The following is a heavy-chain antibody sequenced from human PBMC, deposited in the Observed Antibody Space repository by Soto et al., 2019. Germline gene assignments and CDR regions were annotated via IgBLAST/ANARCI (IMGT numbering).Heavy chain of an antibody. J-gene: IGHJ4*02. D-gene: IGHD3-16*02. CDR2: INHSGST. CDR3: ARGVHRGYDYVWGSYRYPHYFDY. V-gene: IGHV4-34*01. Sequence: SETLSLTCAVYGGSFSGYYWIWIRQPPGKGLEWIGEINHSGSTNYNPSLKSRVTISVDTSKNQFSLKLSSVTAADTAVYYCARGVHRGYDYVWGSYRYPHYFDYWXQGTLVTVSS. CDR1: GGSFSGYY.